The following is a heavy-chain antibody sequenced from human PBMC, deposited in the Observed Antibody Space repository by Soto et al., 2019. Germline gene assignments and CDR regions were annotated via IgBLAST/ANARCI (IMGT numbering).Heavy chain of an antibody. Sequence: ASVKVSCKASGYTFTSYGISWVRQAPGQGLEWMGWISAYNGNTNYAQKLQGRVTMTTDTSTSTAYMELRSLRSDDTAVYYCAREPDYAILTGYPPPYYYYMDVWGKGTTVTVSS. D-gene: IGHD3-9*01. CDR3: AREPDYAILTGYPPPYYYYMDV. J-gene: IGHJ6*03. CDR2: ISAYNGNT. CDR1: GYTFTSYG. V-gene: IGHV1-18*01.